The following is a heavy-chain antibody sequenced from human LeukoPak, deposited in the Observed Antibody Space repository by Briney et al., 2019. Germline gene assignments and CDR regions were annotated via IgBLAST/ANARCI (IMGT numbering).Heavy chain of an antibody. D-gene: IGHD6-19*01. CDR3: AREEQWLGTFDP. CDR2: IYSGGST. J-gene: IGHJ5*02. CDR1: GFTFSSNY. V-gene: IGHV3-66*02. Sequence: GGSLRLSCAASGFTFSSNYMSWVRQAPGKGVEGVSVIYSGGSTYYADSVKGRFTISRDNSKNTLYLQMDSLRAEDTAVYYCAREEQWLGTFDPWGQGTLVTVSS.